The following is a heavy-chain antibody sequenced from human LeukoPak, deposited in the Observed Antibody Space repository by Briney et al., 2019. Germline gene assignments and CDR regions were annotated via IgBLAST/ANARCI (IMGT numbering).Heavy chain of an antibody. CDR3: ARAMYSSGWYGDY. CDR2: IYYSGST. Sequence: SQTLSLTCTVSGGSISSGDYYWSWIRQPPGKGLEWIGYIYYSGSTYYYPSLKSRVTISVDTSKNQFSLKLSSVTAADTAVYYCARAMYSSGWYGDYWGQGTLVTVSS. D-gene: IGHD6-19*01. V-gene: IGHV4-30-4*08. J-gene: IGHJ4*02. CDR1: GGSISSGDYY.